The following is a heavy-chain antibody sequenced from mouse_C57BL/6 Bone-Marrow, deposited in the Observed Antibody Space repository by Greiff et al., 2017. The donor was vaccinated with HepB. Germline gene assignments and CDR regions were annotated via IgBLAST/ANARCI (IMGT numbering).Heavy chain of an antibody. Sequence: EVQGVESGGGLVKPGGSLKLSCAASGFTFSSYAMSWVRQTPEKRLEWVATISDGGSYTYYPDNVKGRFTISRDNAKNNLYLQMSHLKSEDTAMYYCASLYRRAYWGQGTLVTVSA. CDR2: ISDGGSYT. J-gene: IGHJ3*01. V-gene: IGHV5-4*01. CDR1: GFTFSSYA. CDR3: ASLYRRAY. D-gene: IGHD2-1*01.